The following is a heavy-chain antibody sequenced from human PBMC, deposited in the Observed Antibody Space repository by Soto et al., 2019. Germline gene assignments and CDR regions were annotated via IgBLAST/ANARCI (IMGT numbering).Heavy chain of an antibody. CDR3: GKDVGDYVPYYYGVYV. Sequence: QVQLVESGGGVVQPGTSLRLSCAASGFTFKTHAMHWVRQAPGKGLEWMAVIACDGNEKFYADSVKGRFTISRDNSKNALYLQINTLRNEDTAVYYCGKDVGDYVPYYYGVYVWGQGTTVTVSS. CDR2: IACDGNEK. J-gene: IGHJ6*02. V-gene: IGHV3-30*18. CDR1: GFTFKTHA. D-gene: IGHD1-26*01.